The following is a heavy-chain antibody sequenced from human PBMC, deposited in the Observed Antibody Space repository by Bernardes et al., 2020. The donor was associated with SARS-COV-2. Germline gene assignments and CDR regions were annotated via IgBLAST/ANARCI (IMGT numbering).Heavy chain of an antibody. J-gene: IGHJ6*02. CDR3: ARFIVVVPAAMGGQYYYYYYGMDV. Sequence: ASVKVSCKASGYTFTSYGISWVRQAPGQGLEWMGWISAYNGNTNYAQKLQGRVTMTTDTSTSTAYMELRSLRSDDTAVYYCARFIVVVPAAMGGQYYYYYYGMDVWGQGTTVTVSS. CDR1: GYTFTSYG. V-gene: IGHV1-18*01. CDR2: ISAYNGNT. D-gene: IGHD2-2*01.